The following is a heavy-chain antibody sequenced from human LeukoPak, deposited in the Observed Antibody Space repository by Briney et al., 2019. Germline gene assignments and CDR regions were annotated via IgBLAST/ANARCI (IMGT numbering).Heavy chain of an antibody. D-gene: IGHD5-24*01. CDR2: ISYDGNNK. CDR1: GFTFSSYA. Sequence: PGGSLRLSCAASGFTFSSYAMHWVRQAPGKGLEWVAVISYDGNNKYYADSVKGRFTISRDNSKNTLSLQMNSLRPEDTAVYYCARDRDGSKFVDYWGQGTLVTVSS. CDR3: ARDRDGSKFVDY. J-gene: IGHJ4*02. V-gene: IGHV3-30*04.